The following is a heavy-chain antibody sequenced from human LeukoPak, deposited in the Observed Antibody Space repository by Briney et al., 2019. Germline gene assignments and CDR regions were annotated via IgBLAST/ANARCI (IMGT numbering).Heavy chain of an antibody. CDR1: GFTFSSYW. D-gene: IGHD5-12*01. V-gene: IGHV3-7*03. CDR2: IKQDARDR. CDR3: TRSGSRGDASDI. Sequence: PGGSLRLSCAASGFTFSSYWMTWDRQAPGKGREWVANIKQDARDRYYVDSVKGRFTISRDNAKNSLYLQMNSLRAEDTAMYYCTRSGSRGDASDIWGQGTKVTVSS. J-gene: IGHJ3*02.